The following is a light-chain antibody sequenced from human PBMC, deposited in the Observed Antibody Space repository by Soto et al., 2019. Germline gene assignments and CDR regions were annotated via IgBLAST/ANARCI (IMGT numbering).Light chain of an antibody. V-gene: IGLV2-14*01. J-gene: IGLJ1*01. Sequence: SVLTQPASVSGSPGQSITLSCTGTSSDIGAYDYVSWYQQYPGRVPKLIIHEVTNRPSGVSDRFSGSKSGNTASLTISGLQTEDEADYYCSSHAGSNAFYVFGTGTKVTVL. CDR3: SSHAGSNAFYV. CDR1: SSDIGAYDY. CDR2: EVT.